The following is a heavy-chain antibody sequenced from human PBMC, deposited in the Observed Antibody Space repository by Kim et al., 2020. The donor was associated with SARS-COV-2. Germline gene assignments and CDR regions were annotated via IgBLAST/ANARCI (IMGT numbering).Heavy chain of an antibody. D-gene: IGHD3-10*01. CDR2: IYYSGST. Sequence: SETLSLTCTVSGGSISSGGYYWSWIRQHPGKGLEWIGYIYYSGSTYYNPSLKSRVTISVDTSKNQFSLKLSSVTAAATAVYYCARVYGLRWLGTLASGWFDPWGQGTLVTVSS. CDR1: GGSISSGGYY. CDR3: ARVYGLRWLGTLASGWFDP. V-gene: IGHV4-31*03. J-gene: IGHJ5*02.